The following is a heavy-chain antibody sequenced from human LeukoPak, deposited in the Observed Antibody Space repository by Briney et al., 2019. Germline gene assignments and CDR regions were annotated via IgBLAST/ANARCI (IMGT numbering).Heavy chain of an antibody. CDR3: AREEVGATYYCMDV. D-gene: IGHD1-26*01. CDR2: ISSSGSTI. V-gene: IGHV3-48*03. J-gene: IGHJ6*02. CDR1: GFTFSSYE. Sequence: GGSLRRSCAASGFTFSSYEMNWVRQAPGKGLEWVSYISSSGSTIYYAGSVKGRFTISRDNAKNSLYLQMNSLRAEDTAVYYCAREEVGATYYCMDVWGQGTTVTVSS.